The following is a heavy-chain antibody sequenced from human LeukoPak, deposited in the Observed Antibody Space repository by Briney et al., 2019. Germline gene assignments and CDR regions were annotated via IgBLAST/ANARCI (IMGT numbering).Heavy chain of an antibody. V-gene: IGHV3-30*04. CDR3: AKGFPGWELLGLDY. D-gene: IGHD1-26*01. CDR1: GFTFSSYA. CDR2: TSYDGSNK. Sequence: PGGSLRLSCAASGFTFSSYAMHWVRQAPGKGLEWVAVTSYDGSNKYYADSVKGRFTISRDNSKNTLYLQMNSLRAEDTAVYYCAKGFPGWELLGLDYWGQGTLVTVSS. J-gene: IGHJ4*02.